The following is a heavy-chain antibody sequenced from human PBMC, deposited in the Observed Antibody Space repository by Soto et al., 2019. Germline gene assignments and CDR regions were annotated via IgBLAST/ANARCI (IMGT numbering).Heavy chain of an antibody. CDR3: TKDEGYSSSISCKDAFDY. CDR1: GLTFVDHG. CDR2: ISWDGTYT. Sequence: EVQLVESGGGSVQPGRSLRLSCAASGLTFVDHGMHWVRQASGQGLEWISGISWDGTYTGYADSVKGRFTISRDNAKKSLYLQMNSLRVEDTALYYCTKDEGYSSSISCKDAFDYWGLGTMVTVS. V-gene: IGHV3-9*01. D-gene: IGHD2-2*01. J-gene: IGHJ3*01.